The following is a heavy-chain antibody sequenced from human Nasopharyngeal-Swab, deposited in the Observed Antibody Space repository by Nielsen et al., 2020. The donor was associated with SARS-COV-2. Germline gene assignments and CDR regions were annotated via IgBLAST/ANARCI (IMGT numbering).Heavy chain of an antibody. V-gene: IGHV3-48*04. J-gene: IGHJ4*02. CDR3: VGGGYSSSWYGGDY. CDR2: ISSSSTTI. CDR1: GFTFSGYS. Sequence: GESLKISCAASGFTFSGYSMNWVRQAPWKGLEWVSYISSSSTTIYYADSVKGRFTISRDNAKNSLSLQMTSLRAEDTAVYYCVGGGYSSSWYGGDYWGQGTLVTVSS. D-gene: IGHD6-13*01.